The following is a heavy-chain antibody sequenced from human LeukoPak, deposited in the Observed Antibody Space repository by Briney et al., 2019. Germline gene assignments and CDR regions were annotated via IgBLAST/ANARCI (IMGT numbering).Heavy chain of an antibody. V-gene: IGHV4-31*03. J-gene: IGHJ4*02. CDR1: GGSISSSSYY. CDR2: IYYSGST. CDR3: ARSGYSYGESTFDY. D-gene: IGHD5-18*01. Sequence: SETLSLTCTVSGGSISSSSYYWGWIRQPPGKGLEWIGYIYYSGSTYYNPSLKSRVTISVDTSKNQFSLKLSSVTAADTAVYYCARSGYSYGESTFDYWGQGTLVTVSS.